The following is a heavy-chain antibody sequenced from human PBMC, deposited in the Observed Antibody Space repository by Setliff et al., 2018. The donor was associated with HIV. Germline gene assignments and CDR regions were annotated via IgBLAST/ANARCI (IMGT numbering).Heavy chain of an antibody. V-gene: IGHV3-23*01. CDR1: GFTLRDYA. D-gene: IGHD6-13*01. Sequence: GGSLRLSCAASGFTLRDYAMIWVRQAPGMGLEWVSTISGSSSIKEYADFVKGRFSISRDNSKDTVFLQMDSRRAEDTAIYDCAKGTKITTALYLAYWGQGTLVTVSS. CDR2: ISGSSSIK. J-gene: IGHJ1*01. CDR3: AKGTKITTALYLAY.